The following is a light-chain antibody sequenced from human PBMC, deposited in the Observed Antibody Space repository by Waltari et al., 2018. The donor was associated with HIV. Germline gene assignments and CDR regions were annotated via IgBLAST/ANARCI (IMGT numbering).Light chain of an antibody. CDR2: LGS. CDR3: MQALQTPWT. V-gene: IGKV2-28*01. J-gene: IGKJ1*01. Sequence: IILTQSPLSLPATPGEQASISCRSNQSLLHSNGYNYLDWYLQRPGQSPRLLISLGSDRASGVPDRFSGSKSGTDFILKISKVEAEDVGVYYCMQALQTPWTFGQGTKVEIK. CDR1: QSLLHSNGYNY.